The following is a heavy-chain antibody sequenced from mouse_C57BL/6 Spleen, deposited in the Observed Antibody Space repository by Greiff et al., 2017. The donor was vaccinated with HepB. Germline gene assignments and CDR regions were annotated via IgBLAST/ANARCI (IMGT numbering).Heavy chain of an antibody. J-gene: IGHJ2*01. Sequence: QVQLQQPGAELVMPGASVKLSCKASGYTFTSYWMHWVKQRPGQGLEWIGEIDPSDSYTNYNQKFKGKSTLTVDKSASTAYMQLSSLTSEDSAVYYCARWGVGGWWGQGTTLTVSS. CDR2: IDPSDSYT. D-gene: IGHD1-1*01. CDR3: ARWGVGGW. CDR1: GYTFTSYW. V-gene: IGHV1-69*01.